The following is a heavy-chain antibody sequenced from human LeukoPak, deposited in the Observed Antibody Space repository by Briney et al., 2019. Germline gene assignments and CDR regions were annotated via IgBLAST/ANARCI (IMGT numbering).Heavy chain of an antibody. CDR3: VSHWEGQRSNWFDP. CDR1: GGSIISSNYY. CDR2: INHSGST. Sequence: SETLSLTCTVSGGSIISSNYYWSWIRQPPGKGLEWIGEINHSGSTNYNSSLKSRVTISVDTSKNQFSLKLSSVTAADTAVYYCVSHWEGQRSNWFDPWGQGTLVTVSS. V-gene: IGHV4-39*07. D-gene: IGHD1-26*01. J-gene: IGHJ5*02.